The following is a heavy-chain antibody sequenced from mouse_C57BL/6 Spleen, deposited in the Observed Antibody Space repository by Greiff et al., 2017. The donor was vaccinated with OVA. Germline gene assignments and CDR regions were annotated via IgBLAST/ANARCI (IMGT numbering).Heavy chain of an antibody. CDR2: ISSGGSYT. V-gene: IGHV5-6*01. CDR1: GFTFSSYG. Sequence: EVHLVESGGDLVKPGGSLKLSCAASGFTFSSYGMSWVRQTPDKRLEWVATISSGGSYTYYPDSVKGRFTISRDNAKNTLYLQMSSLKSEDTAMYYCARQGYYSFDYWGQGTTLTVSS. CDR3: ARQGYYSFDY. D-gene: IGHD1-1*01. J-gene: IGHJ2*01.